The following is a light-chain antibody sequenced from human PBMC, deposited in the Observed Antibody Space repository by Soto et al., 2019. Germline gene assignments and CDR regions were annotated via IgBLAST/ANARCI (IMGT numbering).Light chain of an antibody. J-gene: IGKJ3*01. CDR1: QSVSSSY. V-gene: IGKV3-20*01. CDR3: QQYGSSIFT. Sequence: EIVLTQSPGTLSLSPGERATLSCRASQSVSSSYLAWYQQKPGQAPRLLIYGASGRATGIPDRFSGSGSGTDFTLTIGRLEPEEFAVYYCQQYGSSIFTFGPGTKVDIK. CDR2: GAS.